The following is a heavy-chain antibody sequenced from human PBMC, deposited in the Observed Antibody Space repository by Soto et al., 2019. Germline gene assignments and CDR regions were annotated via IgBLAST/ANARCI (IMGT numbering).Heavy chain of an antibody. Sequence: PSETLSLTCTVSGGPISSSSYYWGWIRQPPGKGLEWIGSIYYSGSTYYNPSLKSRVTISVDTSKDQFSLKLSSVTAADTAVYYCARHSVALIAVGYFDYWGQGTLVTVSS. CDR2: IYYSGST. V-gene: IGHV4-39*01. CDR3: ARHSVALIAVGYFDY. D-gene: IGHD6-19*01. CDR1: GGPISSSSYY. J-gene: IGHJ4*02.